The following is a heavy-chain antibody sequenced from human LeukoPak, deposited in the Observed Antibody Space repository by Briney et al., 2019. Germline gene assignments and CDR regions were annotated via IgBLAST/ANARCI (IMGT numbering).Heavy chain of an antibody. CDR3: ARERSHAFDI. V-gene: IGHV3-30-3*01. CDR2: ISYDGSNK. Sequence: GGSLRLSCAASGFTFSSYAVHWVRQAPGKGLEGVAVISYDGSNKYYADSVKGRFTISRDNSKNTLYLQMNSLRAEDTAVYYCARERSHAFDIWGQGTMVTVSS. J-gene: IGHJ3*02. CDR1: GFTFSSYA.